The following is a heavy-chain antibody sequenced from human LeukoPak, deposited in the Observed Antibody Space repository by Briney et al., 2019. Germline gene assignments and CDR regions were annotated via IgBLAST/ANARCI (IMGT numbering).Heavy chain of an antibody. CDR3: ARVVKKAFYYYYMDV. J-gene: IGHJ6*03. D-gene: IGHD2-21*01. CDR2: MNPTSGDT. CDR1: GYTFSDYD. Sequence: RASVKVSCKASGYTFSDYDVNWVRQAPGQGLEWMGWMNPTSGDTGYAQKFQGRVTMTRSMSRNTAYMELSRLRSEDTAVYFCARVVKKAFYYYYMDVWGKGTTIIISS. V-gene: IGHV1-8*01.